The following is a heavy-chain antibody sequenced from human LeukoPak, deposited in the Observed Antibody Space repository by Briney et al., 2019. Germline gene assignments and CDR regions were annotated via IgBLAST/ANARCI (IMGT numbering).Heavy chain of an antibody. J-gene: IGHJ6*02. V-gene: IGHV3-21*01. Sequence: GGSLRLSCAASGFTFSSYSMNWVRQAPGKGLEWVSSISSSSSYIYYADSVKGRSTISRDNAKNSLYLQMNSLRAEDTAVYYCARDRVPNYYDSRSYYGMDVWGQGTTVTVSS. D-gene: IGHD3-22*01. CDR1: GFTFSSYS. CDR3: ARDRVPNYYDSRSYYGMDV. CDR2: ISSSSSYI.